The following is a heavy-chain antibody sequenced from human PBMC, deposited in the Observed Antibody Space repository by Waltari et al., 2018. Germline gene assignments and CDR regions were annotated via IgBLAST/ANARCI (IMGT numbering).Heavy chain of an antibody. CDR1: GGPIRTNIFY. CDR3: ARLFNHYVDV. V-gene: IGHV4-39*01. J-gene: IGHJ6*03. Sequence: QLQLQESGPGLVKSSETLSLICSVSGGPIRTNIFYWDVPRHPPAKGPYRAGGVASPGKGLEWIGSVHYTGNPYYNPPLKHRVTISVDSSKNEFSLRLRSVTASDTAVYYCARLFNHYVDVWGRGTAVTV. CDR2: VHYTGNP.